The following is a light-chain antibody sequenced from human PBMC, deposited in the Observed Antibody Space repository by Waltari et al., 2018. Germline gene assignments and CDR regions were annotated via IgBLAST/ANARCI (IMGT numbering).Light chain of an antibody. Sequence: DIELTQSPDSLAVSLGDRATINCESSLRLLYRSNNKNYLAWYQQRPGQPPKLLISWASTRESGVPDRFTGSGSGTYFTLTISSLQAEDVAIYYCQQYATTPRTFGQGTKLEIK. J-gene: IGKJ2*02. CDR3: QQYATTPRT. V-gene: IGKV4-1*01. CDR1: LRLLYRSNNKNY. CDR2: WAS.